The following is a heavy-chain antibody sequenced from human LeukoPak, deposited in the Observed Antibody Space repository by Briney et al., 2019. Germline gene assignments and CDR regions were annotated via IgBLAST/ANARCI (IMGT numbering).Heavy chain of an antibody. CDR1: GGSISSRHHY. Sequence: SETLSLTCTVSGGSISSRHHYWSWIRQPPGKGLEWIGYIYYSGSTNYNPSLKSRVTISVDRSKNQFSLKLSSVTAADTAVYYCARYCSSTSCSEGFDYWGQGTLVTVSS. CDR2: IYYSGST. J-gene: IGHJ4*02. D-gene: IGHD2-2*01. V-gene: IGHV4-61*05. CDR3: ARYCSSTSCSEGFDY.